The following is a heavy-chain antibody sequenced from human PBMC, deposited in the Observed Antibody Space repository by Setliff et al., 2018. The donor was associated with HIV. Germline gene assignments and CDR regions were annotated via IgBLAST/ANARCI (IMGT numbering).Heavy chain of an antibody. V-gene: IGHV1-8*02. CDR2: MNPDSGDA. D-gene: IGHD1-7*01. J-gene: IGHJ4*02. Sequence: ASVKVSCKTSGYTFTNYDVNWVRQATGQGLEYMGWMNPDSGDAAYTQNFQGRVTMTRDTSITTAYMELSGLRSEDTAVYYCAKDTGVTGTMWGYSFDYWGQGTLVTVSS. CDR1: GYTFTNYD. CDR3: AKDTGVTGTMWGYSFDY.